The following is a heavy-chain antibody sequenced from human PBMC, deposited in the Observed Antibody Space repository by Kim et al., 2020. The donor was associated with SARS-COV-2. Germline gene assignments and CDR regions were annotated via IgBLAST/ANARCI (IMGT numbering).Heavy chain of an antibody. CDR3: RVAIRPPKDY. D-gene: IGHD2-15*01. CDR2: IYYSGST. V-gene: IGHV4-39*01. CDR1: GGSISSSSYY. J-gene: IGHJ4*02. Sequence: SETLSLTCTVSGGSISSSSYYWGWIRQPPGKGLEWIGSIYYSGSTYYNPSLKSRVTISVDTSKNQFSLKLSSVTAADTAVYYCRVAIRPPKDYWGQGTLVTVSS.